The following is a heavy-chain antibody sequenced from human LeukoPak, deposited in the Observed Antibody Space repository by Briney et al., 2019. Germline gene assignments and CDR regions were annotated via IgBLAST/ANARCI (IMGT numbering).Heavy chain of an antibody. Sequence: GGSLRLSCAASGFTFSTHGMHWVRQAPGKGLEWVAVISHDGSNEHYADSVKGRFTVSRDNSKNTLYLQMNSLRAEDTAVSYCAIGDSLGELSSSFEYWGQGTLVTVSS. CDR1: GFTFSTHG. CDR3: AIGDSLGELSSSFEY. CDR2: ISHDGSNE. J-gene: IGHJ4*02. D-gene: IGHD3-16*02. V-gene: IGHV3-30-3*01.